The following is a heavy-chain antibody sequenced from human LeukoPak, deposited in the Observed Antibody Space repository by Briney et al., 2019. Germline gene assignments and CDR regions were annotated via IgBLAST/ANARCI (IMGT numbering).Heavy chain of an antibody. Sequence: TGGSLRLSCAASGFTFSSYAMSWVRQAPGKGLEWVSAISGSGGSTYYADSVKGRFTISRDNSKNTLYLQMNSLRAEDTAVYYCAKKGNILTGYTYFDYWGQGTLVTVSS. V-gene: IGHV3-23*01. D-gene: IGHD3-9*01. CDR2: ISGSGGST. CDR3: AKKGNILTGYTYFDY. J-gene: IGHJ4*02. CDR1: GFTFSSYA.